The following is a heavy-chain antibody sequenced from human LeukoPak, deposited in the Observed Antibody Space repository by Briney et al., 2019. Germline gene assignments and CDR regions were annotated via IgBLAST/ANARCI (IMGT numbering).Heavy chain of an antibody. Sequence: PGGSLRLSCAASGFTVSSNYMSWVRQAPGKGLEWVSVIYSGGSTYYADSVKGRFTISRDNSKNTLCLQMNSLRAEDTAVYYCAREPIYYYDSSGYVDAWGQGTMVTVSS. D-gene: IGHD3-22*01. CDR1: GFTVSSNY. CDR3: AREPIYYYDSSGYVDA. CDR2: IYSGGST. J-gene: IGHJ3*01. V-gene: IGHV3-66*02.